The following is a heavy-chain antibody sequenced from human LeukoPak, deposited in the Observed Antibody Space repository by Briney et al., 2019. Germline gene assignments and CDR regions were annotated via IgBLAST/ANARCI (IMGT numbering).Heavy chain of an antibody. CDR3: AKSVTMIVVADFDI. CDR2: IISSGSTI. CDR1: GFTLSSYS. V-gene: IGHV3-48*04. J-gene: IGHJ3*02. Sequence: PGGSLRLSCAASGFTLSSYSMNWVRQAPGKGLEWVSYIISSGSTIYYADSVKGRFTISRDNAKNSLYLQMNSLRAEDTAVYYCAKSVTMIVVADFDIWGQGTMVTVSS. D-gene: IGHD3-22*01.